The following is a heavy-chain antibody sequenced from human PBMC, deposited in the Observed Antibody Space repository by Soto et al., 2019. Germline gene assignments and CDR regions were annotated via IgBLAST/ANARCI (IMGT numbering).Heavy chain of an antibody. Sequence: ASVKVSCNASGYTFTSYAMHWVRQAPGQRLEWMGWINAGNGNTKYSQKFQGRVTITRDTSAGTAYMELSSLRSEETAVYYCARDLGGWPDYWGQGTLVTVSS. D-gene: IGHD2-15*01. CDR3: ARDLGGWPDY. CDR2: INAGNGNT. V-gene: IGHV1-3*01. CDR1: GYTFTSYA. J-gene: IGHJ4*02.